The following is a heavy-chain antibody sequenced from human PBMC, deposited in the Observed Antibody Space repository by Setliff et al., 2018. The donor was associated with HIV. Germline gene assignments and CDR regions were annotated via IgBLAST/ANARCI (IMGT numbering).Heavy chain of an antibody. CDR3: ARGPGGTVPKPLDAFEI. J-gene: IGHJ3*02. CDR2: ISGSGRKT. V-gene: IGHV3-23*01. D-gene: IGHD1-1*01. CDR1: GFSFSLYA. Sequence: PGGSLRLSCKATGFSFSLYAMSWVRQAPGKGLEWASSISGSGRKTYYGDSVKGRFTISRDNSWDTVDLQMNTLRAEDTAVYYCARGPGGTVPKPLDAFEIWGQGTMVTVSS.